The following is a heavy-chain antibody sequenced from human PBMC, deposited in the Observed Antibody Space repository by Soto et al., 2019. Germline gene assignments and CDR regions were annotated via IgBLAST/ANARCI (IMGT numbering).Heavy chain of an antibody. CDR2: INPSGGST. J-gene: IGHJ4*02. Sequence: QVQLVQSGAEVKKPGASVKVSCKASGYTFTSYYMHWVRQAPGQGLEWMGIINPSGGSTSYAQKLQGRVTMTRDTSTSTVYMELSSPRSEDTAVYYCARDRGLAKYSSGWYYFDYWGQGTLVNVSS. CDR3: ARDRGLAKYSSGWYYFDY. V-gene: IGHV1-46*01. CDR1: GYTFTSYY. D-gene: IGHD6-19*01.